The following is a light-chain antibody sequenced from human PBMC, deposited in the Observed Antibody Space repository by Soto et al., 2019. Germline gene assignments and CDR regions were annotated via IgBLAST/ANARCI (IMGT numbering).Light chain of an antibody. CDR2: SNN. Sequence: QAVVTQPPSASGTPGQRVTISCSGSRSNIATNNVYWYQQVPGTAPKLLIYSNNQRPSGVPDRFSGSKSGTSASLAIIGLRSEDEDDYFCATWDDSLGGPVFGGGTKLTVL. J-gene: IGLJ3*02. CDR3: ATWDDSLGGPV. CDR1: RSNIATNN. V-gene: IGLV1-47*02.